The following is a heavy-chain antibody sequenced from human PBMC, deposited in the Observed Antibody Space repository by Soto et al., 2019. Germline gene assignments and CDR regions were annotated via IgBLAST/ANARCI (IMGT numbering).Heavy chain of an antibody. D-gene: IGHD3-22*01. CDR1: GGSITSGAYY. CDR2: IHYSGRT. J-gene: IGHJ5*02. Sequence: QVQLQEPGPGLVKPSQTLSLTCAVSGGSITSGAYYWTWIRQHPGKGLEWIAYIHYSGRTYYNPSLKSRVTISVDTSNNQFSLKLSSVTAADTAVYYCARYYFDSSGYSNWFDPWGQGTLVTVPS. V-gene: IGHV4-31*11. CDR3: ARYYFDSSGYSNWFDP.